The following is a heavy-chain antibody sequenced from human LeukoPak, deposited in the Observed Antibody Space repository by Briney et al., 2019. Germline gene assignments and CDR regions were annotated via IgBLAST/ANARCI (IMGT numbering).Heavy chain of an antibody. CDR2: IRYDGSNK. CDR3: AKPGGCSSTSCYPFDY. D-gene: IGHD2-2*01. V-gene: IGHV3-30*02. CDR1: GFTFSSYG. J-gene: IGHJ4*02. Sequence: GGSLRLSWAASGFTFSSYGMHWVRQAPGKGLEWVAFIRYDGSNKYYADSVKGRFTISRDNSKNTLYLQMNSLRAEDTAVYYCAKPGGCSSTSCYPFDYWGQGTLVTVSS.